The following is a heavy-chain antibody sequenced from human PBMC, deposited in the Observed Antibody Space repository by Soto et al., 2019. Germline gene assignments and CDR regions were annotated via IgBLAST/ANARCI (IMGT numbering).Heavy chain of an antibody. J-gene: IGHJ4*02. CDR3: AKEAEDIVLMVYAPHFDY. D-gene: IGHD2-8*01. Sequence: GGSLRLSCAASGFTFSSYGMHWVRQAPGKGLEWVAVISYDGSNKYYADSVKGRFTISRDNSKNTLYLQMNSLRAEDTAVYYCAKEAEDIVLMVYAPHFDYWGQGTLVTVSS. V-gene: IGHV3-30*18. CDR1: GFTFSSYG. CDR2: ISYDGSNK.